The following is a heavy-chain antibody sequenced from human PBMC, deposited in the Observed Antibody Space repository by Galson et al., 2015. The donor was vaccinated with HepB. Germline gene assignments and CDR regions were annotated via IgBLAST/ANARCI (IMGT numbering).Heavy chain of an antibody. Sequence: SVKVSCKASGYTFTSYAMHWVRKAPGQRLEWMGWINAGNGNTKYSQKFQGRVTITRDTSASTAYMELSSLRSEDTAVYYCAREVVDTAMVTGALGGMDVWGQGTTVTVSS. V-gene: IGHV1-3*01. J-gene: IGHJ6*02. CDR2: INAGNGNT. D-gene: IGHD5-18*01. CDR3: AREVVDTAMVTGALGGMDV. CDR1: GYTFTSYA.